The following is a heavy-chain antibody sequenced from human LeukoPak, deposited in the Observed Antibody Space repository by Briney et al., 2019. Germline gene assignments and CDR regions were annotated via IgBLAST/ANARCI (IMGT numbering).Heavy chain of an antibody. CDR2: IYYSGST. V-gene: IGHV4-31*03. CDR3: ARGRWQYDILTGYGAFDI. J-gene: IGHJ3*02. D-gene: IGHD3-9*01. Sequence: KPSETLSLTCSVSRASLNSTDYCWSWIRQHPGKGLEWIGYIYYSGSTYYNPSLKSRVTISVDTSKNQFSLKLSSVTAADTAVYYCARGRWQYDILTGYGAFDIWGQGTMVTVSS. CDR1: RASLNSTDYC.